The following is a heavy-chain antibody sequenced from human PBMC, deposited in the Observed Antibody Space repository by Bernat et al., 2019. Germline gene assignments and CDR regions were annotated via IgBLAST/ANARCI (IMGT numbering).Heavy chain of an antibody. V-gene: IGHV3-23*01. Sequence: EVQLLESGGGLVQPGGSLRLSCAASGFTFSSYAMSWVRQAPGKGLEWVSAISGRGGSTYYADSVKGRFTISRDNSKNTLYLQMNSLRAEDTAVYYCATKGYNWNYGGSAFDIWGQGTMVTVSS. CDR1: GFTFSSYA. J-gene: IGHJ3*02. CDR2: ISGRGGST. D-gene: IGHD1-7*01. CDR3: ATKGYNWNYGGSAFDI.